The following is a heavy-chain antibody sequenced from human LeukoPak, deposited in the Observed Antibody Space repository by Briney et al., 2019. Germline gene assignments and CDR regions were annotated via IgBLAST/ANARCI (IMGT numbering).Heavy chain of an antibody. Sequence: GGSLRLSCAASGFIFRNYWMTWVRQAPGKGLEWVANIKEDGNEKYYVDSVKGRFTISRDNAKNSPYLQMNSLRAEDTGVYYCARDRGWLTFDYWGQGTLVTVSS. CDR2: IKEDGNEK. J-gene: IGHJ4*02. V-gene: IGHV3-7*01. CDR1: GFIFRNYW. CDR3: ARDRGWLTFDY. D-gene: IGHD6-19*01.